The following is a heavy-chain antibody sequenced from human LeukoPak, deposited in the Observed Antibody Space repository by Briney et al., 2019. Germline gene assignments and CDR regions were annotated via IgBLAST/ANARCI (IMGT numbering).Heavy chain of an antibody. Sequence: PSETLSLTCTVSGGSISSYYWSWIRQPPGKGLEWIGYIYYSGSTNYNPSLKSRVTISVDTSKNQFSLKLSSVTAADTAVYYCARGRGYCSSTSCYAKGRSAAGGFDYWGQGTLVTVSS. J-gene: IGHJ4*02. D-gene: IGHD2-2*03. CDR3: ARGRGYCSSTSCYAKGRSAAGGFDY. CDR1: GGSISSYY. CDR2: IYYSGST. V-gene: IGHV4-59*12.